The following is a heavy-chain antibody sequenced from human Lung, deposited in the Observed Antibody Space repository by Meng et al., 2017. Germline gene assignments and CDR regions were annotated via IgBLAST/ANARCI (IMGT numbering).Heavy chain of an antibody. D-gene: IGHD3-22*01. J-gene: IGHJ5*02. CDR3: ARYVFDSSSLYSNWFDP. V-gene: IGHV4-31*03. CDR1: GGSISSGTYY. Sequence: QVQLQESGPGLVKPSQTLSLTCTVSGGSISSGTYYWGWIRQLPGKGLEWIAYIHYSVSTYYSPSLKSRVTISVDTSKNQLSLKLSSMTAADTAVYYCARYVFDSSSLYSNWFDPWGQGTLVTVSS. CDR2: IHYSVST.